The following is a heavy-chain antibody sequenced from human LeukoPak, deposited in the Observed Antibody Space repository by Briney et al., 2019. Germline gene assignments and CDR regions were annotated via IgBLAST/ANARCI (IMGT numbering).Heavy chain of an antibody. J-gene: IGHJ5*02. D-gene: IGHD1-26*01. CDR1: GFTFRNYG. Sequence: GGSLRLSCAASGFTFRNYGMSWVRQAPGKGLEWVANIKQDGSEKYYVDSVKGRFTISRDNAKNSLYLQMNSLRAEDTAVYYCAREQWWGIVGANWFDPWGQGTLVTVSS. CDR3: AREQWWGIVGANWFDP. CDR2: IKQDGSEK. V-gene: IGHV3-7*04.